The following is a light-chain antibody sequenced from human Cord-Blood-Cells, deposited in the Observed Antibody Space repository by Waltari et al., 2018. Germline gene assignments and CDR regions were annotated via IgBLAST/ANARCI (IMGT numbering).Light chain of an antibody. J-gene: IGKJ2*01. Sequence: EIELTQSPGTLSLSPGARATLSCSASQSVSSRYLDWYQQKPGQAPRLLIYGASSRATGIPDRFSGSGSGTDFTLTISRLEPEDFAVYYCQQYGSSPPYTFGQGTKLEIK. V-gene: IGKV3-20*01. CDR3: QQYGSSPPYT. CDR1: QSVSSRY. CDR2: GAS.